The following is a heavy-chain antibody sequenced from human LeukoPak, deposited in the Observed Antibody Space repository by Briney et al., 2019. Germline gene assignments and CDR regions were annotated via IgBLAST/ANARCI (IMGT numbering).Heavy chain of an antibody. CDR3: AKGRVTVVVSVATDY. V-gene: IGHV3-23*01. J-gene: IGHJ4*02. D-gene: IGHD2-2*01. Sequence: GGSLRLSCAASGITFSNYAMSWVRQAPGKGLEWVSGISGSGGCTYYADSVKGRFTISRDNSKNTLYLQMNSLRAEDTAVYYCAKGRVTVVVSVATDYWGQGTLVTVSS. CDR2: ISGSGGCT. CDR1: GITFSNYA.